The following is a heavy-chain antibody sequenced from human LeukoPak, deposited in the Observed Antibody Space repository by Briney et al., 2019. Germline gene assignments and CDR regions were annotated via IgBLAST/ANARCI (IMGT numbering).Heavy chain of an antibody. J-gene: IGHJ4*02. CDR2: MNPNSGNT. CDR1: GYSFTSYD. D-gene: IGHD3-22*01. V-gene: IGHV1-8*01. Sequence: GASVKVSCKASGYSFTSYDINWVRQAPGQGFEWVGWMNPNSGNTGHAQEFQGRVTMTRDTSMSTAYMELSSLRYEDTAVYYCAGGRGYDRTGYVYYFDFWGQGTLVTVSS. CDR3: AGGRGYDRTGYVYYFDF.